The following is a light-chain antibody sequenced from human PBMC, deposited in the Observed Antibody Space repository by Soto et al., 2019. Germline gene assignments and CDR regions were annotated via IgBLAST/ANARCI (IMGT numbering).Light chain of an antibody. Sequence: DIVMTQSPLSLPVTPGEPASISCRSSQSLLHSNGYNYLDWYLQKPGQSPQLLIYLGSNRASEVPDRFSSSGSGTDFTLKISRVEAEDVGVYYCMQALQTPYTFGQGTKLEIK. CDR2: LGS. V-gene: IGKV2-28*01. J-gene: IGKJ2*01. CDR3: MQALQTPYT. CDR1: QSLLHSNGYNY.